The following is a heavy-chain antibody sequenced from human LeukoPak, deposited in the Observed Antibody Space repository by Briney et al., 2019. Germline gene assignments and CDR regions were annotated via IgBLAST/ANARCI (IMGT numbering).Heavy chain of an antibody. V-gene: IGHV1-2*02. CDR1: GYTFTGYY. Sequence: ASVKVSCKASGYTFTGYYMHWVRQAPGQGLEWMGWINPNSGGTNYAQKFQGRVTMTRDTSISTAYMELSRLRSDDTAVYYCARAGEVRKNYYCYMDVWGKGTTVTVSS. CDR3: ARAGEVRKNYYCYMDV. D-gene: IGHD4-17*01. CDR2: INPNSGGT. J-gene: IGHJ6*03.